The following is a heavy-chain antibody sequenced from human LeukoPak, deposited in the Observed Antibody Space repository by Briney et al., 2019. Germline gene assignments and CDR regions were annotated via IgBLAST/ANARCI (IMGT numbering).Heavy chain of an antibody. J-gene: IGHJ6*02. D-gene: IGHD2-2*01. CDR2: INAGNGNT. CDR1: GYTFTNYD. Sequence: GASVKVSCKTSGYTFTNYDINWVRQAPGQRLEWMGWINAGNGNTKYSQKFQGRVTITRDTSASTAYMELSSLRSEDTAVYYCARATVVPAADYYYYGMDVWGQGTTVTVSS. CDR3: ARATVVPAADYYYYGMDV. V-gene: IGHV1-3*01.